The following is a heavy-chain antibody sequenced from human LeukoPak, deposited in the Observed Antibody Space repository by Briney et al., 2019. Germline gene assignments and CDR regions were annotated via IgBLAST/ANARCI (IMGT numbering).Heavy chain of an antibody. V-gene: IGHV4-34*01. J-gene: IGHJ4*02. D-gene: IGHD6-19*01. CDR1: GGSFSGYY. Sequence: KPSETLSLTCAVYGGSFSGYYWSWIRQPPGKGLEWIGEINHSGSTNYNPSLKSRVTISVDTSKNQFSPKLSSVTAADTAVYYCARGSEIAVAGLRLRYYFDYWGQGTLVTVSS. CDR3: ARGSEIAVAGLRLRYYFDY. CDR2: INHSGST.